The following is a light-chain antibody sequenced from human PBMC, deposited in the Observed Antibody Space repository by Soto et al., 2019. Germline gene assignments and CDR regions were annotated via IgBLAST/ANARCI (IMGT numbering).Light chain of an antibody. V-gene: IGLV1-44*01. CDR1: ISNIGRNT. J-gene: IGLJ3*02. CDR3: APWDDSLNGWV. CDR2: SNN. Sequence: QSVLTQPPSASGTPGQRVTISCSGSISNIGRNTVNWYQQVPGTAPRLLIYSNNQRPSGVPDRFSGSKSGTSASLAINGLQSEDEADYYCAPWDDSLNGWVFGGVTKLTVL.